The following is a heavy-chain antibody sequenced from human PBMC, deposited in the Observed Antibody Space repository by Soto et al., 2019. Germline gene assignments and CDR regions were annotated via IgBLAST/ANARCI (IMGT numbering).Heavy chain of an antibody. CDR3: ARVGVGLAAPRVWPY. Sequence: ASVKVSCKSSGYTFTSYGISWVRQAPGQGLEWMAWINPYNGNTKYAEKFLGRVTVTTDTSTATAYMEVRSLTSDDTAVFYCARVGVGLAAPRVWPYWGQGTPVTVSS. CDR1: GYTFTSYG. J-gene: IGHJ4*02. CDR2: INPYNGNT. V-gene: IGHV1-18*01. D-gene: IGHD6-13*01.